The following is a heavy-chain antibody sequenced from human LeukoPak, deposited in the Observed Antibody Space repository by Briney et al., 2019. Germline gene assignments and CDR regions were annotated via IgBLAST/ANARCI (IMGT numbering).Heavy chain of an antibody. CDR2: ISDSGGYT. D-gene: IGHD2-2*01. V-gene: IGHV3-23*01. J-gene: IGHJ5*02. Sequence: PGGSLRLSCAASGFTFSSYAMSWVRQAPGQGLEWVSGISDSGGYTYYADSVKGRFTISRDTSKNTLSLQTNSLRAEDTAVYYCAKLKTGYCSTTSCLNWFGPWGQGTLVTVSS. CDR3: AKLKTGYCSTTSCLNWFGP. CDR1: GFTFSSYA.